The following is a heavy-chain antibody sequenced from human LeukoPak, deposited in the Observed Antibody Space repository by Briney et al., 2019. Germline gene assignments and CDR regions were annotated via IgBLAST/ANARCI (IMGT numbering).Heavy chain of an antibody. J-gene: IGHJ4*02. CDR3: ARFGGPGDAGYYFDY. V-gene: IGHV4-59*08. D-gene: IGHD3-10*01. CDR2: IYYSGST. CDR1: GGSISSYF. Sequence: SETLSLTCTVSGGSISSYFWSWIRQPPGKGLEWIGYIYYSGSTNYNPSLKSRVTISVDTSKNQFSLKLSSVTAADTAVYYCARFGGPGDAGYYFDYWGQGTLVTVSS.